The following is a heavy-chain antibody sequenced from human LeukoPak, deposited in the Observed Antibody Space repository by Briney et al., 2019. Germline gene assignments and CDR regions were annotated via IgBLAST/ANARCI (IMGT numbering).Heavy chain of an antibody. D-gene: IGHD1-26*01. J-gene: IGHJ4*02. CDR1: GFTFSSYA. Sequence: GGSLRLSCAASGFTFSSYALHWARQPPGKGLEWVAVISYDGKYQYYADSVLGRFTVFRDDSQNTLLLQMNDLRPDDTAVYYCARVLGVGYGATNLAYWGQGTLVTVSS. CDR3: ARVLGVGYGATNLAY. CDR2: ISYDGKYQ. V-gene: IGHV3-30*04.